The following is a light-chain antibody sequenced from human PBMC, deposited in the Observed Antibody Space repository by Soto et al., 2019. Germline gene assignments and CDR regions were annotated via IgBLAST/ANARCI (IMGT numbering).Light chain of an antibody. J-gene: IGLJ3*02. V-gene: IGLV2-14*01. CDR2: EVI. CDR3: SSYTARSTWV. CDR1: SSDIGGYNY. Sequence: QSALTQPASLSGSPGQSITISCTGTSSDIGGYNYVSWYQQHPGKAPKLMIYEVINRPSGVSNRFSGSKSGNTASLTIFGLQAEDEADYHCSSYTARSTWVFGGGTKVTVL.